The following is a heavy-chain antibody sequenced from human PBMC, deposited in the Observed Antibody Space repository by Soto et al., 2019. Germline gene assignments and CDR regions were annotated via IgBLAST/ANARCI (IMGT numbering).Heavy chain of an antibody. CDR2: IYYSGST. D-gene: IGHD3-3*01. V-gene: IGHV4-59*01. Sequence: PSETLSLTCTVSGGSISSYYGSWIRQPPGKGLEWIGYIYYSGSTNYNPSLKSRVTISVDTSKNQFSLKLSSVTAADTAVYYCARIQSGIFGVVKPYYYYGMDVWGQGTTVTVSS. J-gene: IGHJ6*02. CDR1: GGSISSYY. CDR3: ARIQSGIFGVVKPYYYYGMDV.